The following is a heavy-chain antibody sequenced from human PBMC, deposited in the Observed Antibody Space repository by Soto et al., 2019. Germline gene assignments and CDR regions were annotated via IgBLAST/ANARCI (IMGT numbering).Heavy chain of an antibody. CDR2: IIPILGTA. CDR3: ARGPYCGGDCYSPWFDP. J-gene: IGHJ5*02. V-gene: IGHV1-69*08. D-gene: IGHD2-21*02. Sequence: SVKVSCKASGGTFSSYTISWVRQAPGQGLEWMGRIIPILGTANYAQKFQGRVTITADKSTSTAYMELSSLRSEDTAVYYCARGPYCGGDCYSPWFDPWGQGTLVTVSS. CDR1: GGTFSSYT.